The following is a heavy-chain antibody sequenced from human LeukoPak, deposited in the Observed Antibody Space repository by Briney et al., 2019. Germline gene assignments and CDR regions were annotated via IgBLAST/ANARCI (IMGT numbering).Heavy chain of an antibody. CDR3: ARHVGSSSWDDQVWFDP. V-gene: IGHV4-4*07. Sequence: SETLSLTCTVSDDSISSYYWIWIRQPAGKGLEWIGRIYTSGSTNYNPSLKSRVTMSVDTSKNQFSLNLSSVTAADTAVYYCARHVGSSSWDDQVWFDPWGQGTLVTVSS. CDR2: IYTSGST. D-gene: IGHD6-13*01. J-gene: IGHJ5*02. CDR1: DDSISSYY.